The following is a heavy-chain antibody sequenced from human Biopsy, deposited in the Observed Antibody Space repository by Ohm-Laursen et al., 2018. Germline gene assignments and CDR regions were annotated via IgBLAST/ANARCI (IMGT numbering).Heavy chain of an antibody. Sequence: SETLSLTCRVSGDSVTKYYWSWIRQPPSKGLEWIGHIYYSVMTNYNPSLQSRVSISVDTSRNQVSLTLRSVTAADTAVYYCARDSGILNYGNFKYYHYYGMDVWGQGTKVTVSS. D-gene: IGHD4-11*01. CDR3: ARDSGILNYGNFKYYHYYGMDV. CDR1: GDSVTKYY. J-gene: IGHJ6*02. V-gene: IGHV4-59*02. CDR2: IYYSVMT.